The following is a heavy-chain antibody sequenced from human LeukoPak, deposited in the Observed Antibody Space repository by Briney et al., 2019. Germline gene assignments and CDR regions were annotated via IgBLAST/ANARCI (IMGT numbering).Heavy chain of an antibody. V-gene: IGHV3-7*01. CDR2: IKQDGSEK. CDR3: VTSLVVVVAATNDY. J-gene: IGHJ4*02. D-gene: IGHD2-15*01. Sequence: GGSLRLSCAASGFTFSSYWMSWVRQAPGKGLEWVANIKQDGSEKYYVDSVKGRFTISRDNSKNTLYLQMNSLRAEDTAVYYCVTSLVVVVAATNDYWGQGTLVTVSS. CDR1: GFTFSSYW.